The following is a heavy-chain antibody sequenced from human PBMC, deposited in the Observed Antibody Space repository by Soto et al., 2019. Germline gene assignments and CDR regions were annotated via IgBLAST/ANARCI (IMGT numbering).Heavy chain of an antibody. J-gene: IGHJ3*02. CDR1: GFIVSSNY. Sequence: GGSLRLSCAASGFIVSSNYMSWVRQAPGKGLEWVSVIYSGDNTYYADSVKGRFTISRDNSKNTLYLQMNSLRAEDTAVYYCARGGVVATIWDAFDIWGQGTMVTVSS. V-gene: IGHV3-66*01. CDR3: ARGGVVATIWDAFDI. D-gene: IGHD5-12*01. CDR2: IYSGDNT.